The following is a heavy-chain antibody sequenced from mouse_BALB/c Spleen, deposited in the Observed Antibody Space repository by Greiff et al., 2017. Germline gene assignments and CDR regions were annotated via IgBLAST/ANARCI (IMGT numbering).Heavy chain of an antibody. Sequence: EVKLVESGPGLVKPSQSLSLTCTVTGYSITSDYAWNWIRQFPGNKLEWMGYISYSGSTSYNPSLKSRISITRDTSKNQFFLQLNSVTTEDTSTYCCAIYYYGSRRDYWGQGTLVTVSA. CDR3: AIYYYGSRRDY. CDR2: ISYSGST. CDR1: GYSITSDYA. J-gene: IGHJ3*01. D-gene: IGHD1-1*01. V-gene: IGHV3-2*02.